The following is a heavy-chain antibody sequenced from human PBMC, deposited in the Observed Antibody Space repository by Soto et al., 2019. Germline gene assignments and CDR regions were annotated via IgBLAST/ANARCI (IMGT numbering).Heavy chain of an antibody. CDR3: ARDQLYYNDISGRPLNAFDV. V-gene: IGHV3-48*01. J-gene: IGHJ3*01. Sequence: GRSLRLSCAASGFTFRNYGMNWVRQAPGKGLEWVSYIGIGSSTKYYADSVKGRFTISRDNAKNSLYLQMNSLRAEDTAVYYCARDQLYYNDISGRPLNAFDVWGQGTMVTVS. CDR1: GFTFRNYG. CDR2: IGIGSSTK. D-gene: IGHD3-22*01.